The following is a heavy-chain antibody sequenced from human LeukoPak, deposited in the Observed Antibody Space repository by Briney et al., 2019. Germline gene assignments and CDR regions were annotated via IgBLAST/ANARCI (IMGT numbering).Heavy chain of an antibody. Sequence: GGSLRLSFAASRFTFSSYAMSWVRQAPGKGLEWVSAISGSGGSTYYADSVKGGFTISRDNSKNTLYLQMNSLRAEDTAVYYCAKAPSLRFIDYWGQGTLVTVSS. CDR3: AKAPSLRFIDY. V-gene: IGHV3-23*01. CDR2: ISGSGGST. D-gene: IGHD3-3*01. J-gene: IGHJ4*02. CDR1: RFTFSSYA.